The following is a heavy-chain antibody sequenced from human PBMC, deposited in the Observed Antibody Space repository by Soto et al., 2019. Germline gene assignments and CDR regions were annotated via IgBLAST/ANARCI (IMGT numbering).Heavy chain of an antibody. D-gene: IGHD2-2*02. J-gene: IGHJ5*02. V-gene: IGHV3-33*01. CDR2: IWYDGSNK. Sequence: SLRLSCAASGFTFSSYGMHWVRQAPGKGLEWVAVIWYDGSNKYYADSVKGRFTISRDNSKNTLYLQMNSLRAEDTAVYYCARDNLVVVPAAILSWFDPRGQGPLVTVSS. CDR1: GFTFSSYG. CDR3: ARDNLVVVPAAILSWFDP.